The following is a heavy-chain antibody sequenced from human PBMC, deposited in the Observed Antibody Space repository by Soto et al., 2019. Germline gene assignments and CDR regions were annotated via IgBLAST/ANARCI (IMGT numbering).Heavy chain of an antibody. CDR3: ARKVLGSTSRPDWWYFDL. CDR2: ISGGGDRA. J-gene: IGHJ2*01. Sequence: EVQLLESGGGLVQPGGSLRLSCVGSGFTFINYAMNWVRQTPGKRLEWVSTISGGGDRAFDADTAKGRFTISRDNSKNTVNLQMNSLRADDTAVYYCARKVLGSTSRPDWWYFDLWGRGTLVTVSS. V-gene: IGHV3-23*01. CDR1: GFTFINYA. D-gene: IGHD2-2*01.